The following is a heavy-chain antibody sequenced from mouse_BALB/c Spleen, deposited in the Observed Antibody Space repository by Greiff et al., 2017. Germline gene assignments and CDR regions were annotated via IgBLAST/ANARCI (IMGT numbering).Heavy chain of an antibody. V-gene: IGHV1-14*01. CDR1: GYTFTSYV. J-gene: IGHJ3*01. CDR3: ARNYGNYAAWFAY. D-gene: IGHD2-1*01. CDR2: INPYNDGT. Sequence: VQLKQSGPELVKPGASVKMSCKASGYTFTSYVMHWVKQKPGQGLEWIGYINPYNDGTKYNEKFKGKATLTSDKSSSTAYMELSSLTSEDSAVYYCARNYGNYAAWFAYWGQGTLVTVSA.